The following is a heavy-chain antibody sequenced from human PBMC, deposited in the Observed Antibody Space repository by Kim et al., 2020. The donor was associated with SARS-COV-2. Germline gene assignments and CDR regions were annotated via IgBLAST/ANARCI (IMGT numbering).Heavy chain of an antibody. CDR1: GFTFSSYT. J-gene: IGHJ4*02. D-gene: IGHD1-1*01. CDR2: INRGSTYI. Sequence: GGSLRLSCAASGFTFSSYTMNWVRQAPGKGLEWVSSINRGSTYIYYAESLKGRFTISRDNAKNSLHLQMNSLRADDTAVYYCARDSLGRLFDSWGKGALVTVSS. V-gene: IGHV3-21*01. CDR3: ARDSLGRLFDS.